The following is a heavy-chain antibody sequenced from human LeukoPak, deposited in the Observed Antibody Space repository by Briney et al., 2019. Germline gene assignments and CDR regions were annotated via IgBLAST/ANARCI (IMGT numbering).Heavy chain of an antibody. V-gene: IGHV4-39*07. CDR3: ARDRFGELLG. CDR2: IYYSGST. Sequence: SETLSLTCTVSGGSITSSSYYWGWIRQPPGKGLEWIGSIYYSGSTYYNPSLKSRVTISVDTSKDQFSLKLSSVTAADTAVYYCARDRFGELLGWGRGTLVTVSS. D-gene: IGHD3-16*01. J-gene: IGHJ4*02. CDR1: GGSITSSSYY.